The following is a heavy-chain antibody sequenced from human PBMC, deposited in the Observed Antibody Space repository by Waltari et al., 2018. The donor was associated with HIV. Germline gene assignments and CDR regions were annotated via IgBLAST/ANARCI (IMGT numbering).Heavy chain of an antibody. V-gene: IGHV4-39*07. J-gene: IGHJ6*02. Sequence: QLQLQESGPGLVKPSETLSLTCTVSGGSISSSSYYWGWIRQPPGKGLEWIGSIYYSGSTYYNPSLKSRVTISVDTSKNQFSLKLSSVTAADTAVYYCAGPQTGGTMTLNYYYYYGMDVWGQGTTVTVSS. CDR2: IYYSGST. CDR1: GGSISSSSYY. CDR3: AGPQTGGTMTLNYYYYYGMDV. D-gene: IGHD3-22*01.